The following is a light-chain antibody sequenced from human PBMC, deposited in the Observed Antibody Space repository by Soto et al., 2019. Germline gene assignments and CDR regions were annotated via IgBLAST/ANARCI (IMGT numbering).Light chain of an antibody. V-gene: IGLV2-14*01. CDR3: SSYTSSSTLEV. CDR2: EVS. CDR1: SSDVGGYNY. Sequence: QSVLTQPASVSGSPGQSITISCTGTSSDVGGYNYVSWYQHHPGKAPKLMLYEVSNRPSGVSNRFSGSKSGNTASLTISGLQTEDEADYYCSSYTSSSTLEVFGTGTKLTVL. J-gene: IGLJ1*01.